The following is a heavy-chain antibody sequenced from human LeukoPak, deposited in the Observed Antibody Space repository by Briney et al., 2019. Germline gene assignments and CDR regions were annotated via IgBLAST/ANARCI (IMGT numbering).Heavy chain of an antibody. CDR3: ARIRDGYNDAYDV. V-gene: IGHV1-2*02. J-gene: IGHJ3*01. Sequence: ASVKVSCTASGYTFTDYYMHWVRQAPGQGLGWMGWINLNSRGTNYAQKFQGRVTMTRDTSISTAYMELNRLRSDDTAVYYCARIRDGYNDAYDVWGQGTVVTVPS. CDR2: INLNSRGT. D-gene: IGHD5-24*01. CDR1: GYTFTDYY.